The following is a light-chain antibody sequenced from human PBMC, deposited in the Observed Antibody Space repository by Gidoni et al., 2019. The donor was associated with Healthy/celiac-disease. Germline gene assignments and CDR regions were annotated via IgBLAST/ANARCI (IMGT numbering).Light chain of an antibody. CDR2: KAS. CDR3: QQSGA. Sequence: DIQMTQSPSTLSASVGDRVTITCRASQSISSWLAWYQQKPGKAPKLLIDKASFLESGVPSRFSGSGSGTECNLTISSPQPDGFATYYCQQSGAFXQXTKVEIK. J-gene: IGKJ1*01. CDR1: QSISSW. V-gene: IGKV1-5*03.